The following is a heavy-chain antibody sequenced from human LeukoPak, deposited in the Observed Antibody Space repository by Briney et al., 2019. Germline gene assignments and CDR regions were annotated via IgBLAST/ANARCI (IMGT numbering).Heavy chain of an antibody. CDR2: MYTSGST. V-gene: IGHV4-61*02. J-gene: IGHJ4*02. D-gene: IGHD3-22*01. CDR3: ARVTGYMIEDYFDY. Sequence: PSETLSLTCTVSGGSISSGRYYWTWIRQPAGKGLEWIGRMYTSGSTNYNPSLKSRVTISVDTSKNQFSLRLRSVTAADTAVYYCARVTGYMIEDYFDYWGQGTLVTVSS. CDR1: GGSISSGRYY.